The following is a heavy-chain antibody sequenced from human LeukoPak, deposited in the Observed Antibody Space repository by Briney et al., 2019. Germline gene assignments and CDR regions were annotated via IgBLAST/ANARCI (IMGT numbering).Heavy chain of an antibody. Sequence: GGSLRLSCAASGFTFSSYWMHWVRQAPGKVLVWVSRIKGDGNTNYADSVKGRFTISRDNAKNTVSLQMNSLRAEDTGVYYCARAPSEIGGYYPEYFRHWGQGTLVTVSS. CDR1: GFTFSSYW. V-gene: IGHV3-74*01. CDR3: ARAPSEIGGYYPEYFRH. CDR2: IKGDGNT. D-gene: IGHD3-22*01. J-gene: IGHJ1*01.